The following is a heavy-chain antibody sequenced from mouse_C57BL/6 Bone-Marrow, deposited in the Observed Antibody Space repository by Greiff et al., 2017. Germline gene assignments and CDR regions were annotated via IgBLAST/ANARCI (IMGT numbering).Heavy chain of an antibody. Sequence: VQLQESGAELVRPGTSVKVSCKASGYAFTNYLIEWVKQRPGQGLEWIGVINPGSGGTNYNEKFKGKATLTADKSASTAYMQLSSLTSEDSAVYFCERLPYYYGSTYAMDYWGQGTSVTVSS. CDR2: INPGSGGT. J-gene: IGHJ4*01. V-gene: IGHV1-54*01. D-gene: IGHD1-1*01. CDR1: GYAFTNYL. CDR3: ERLPYYYGSTYAMDY.